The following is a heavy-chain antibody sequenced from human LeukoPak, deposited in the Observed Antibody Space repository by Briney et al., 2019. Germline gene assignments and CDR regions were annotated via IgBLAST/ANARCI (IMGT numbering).Heavy chain of an antibody. CDR2: IYSGGTT. CDR1: GFIVRTNY. V-gene: IGHV3-53*01. CDR3: ARAVPHMYYDDSSGYYRDAFDI. J-gene: IGHJ3*02. D-gene: IGHD3-22*01. Sequence: PGGSLRLSCAAFGFIVRTNYMSWVRQAPGKGLQWVSVIYSGGTTRYADSVRGRFTISRDNSKNTLYLQMNSLRAEDTAMYYCARAVPHMYYDDSSGYYRDAFDIWGQGTWVTVSS.